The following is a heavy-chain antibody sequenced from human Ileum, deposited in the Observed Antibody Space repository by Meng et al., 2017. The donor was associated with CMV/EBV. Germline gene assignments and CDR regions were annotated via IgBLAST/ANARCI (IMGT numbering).Heavy chain of an antibody. CDR1: GFGFRNHS. Sequence: GESLKISCAASGFGFRNHSMNWVRQAPGKGLGWVAGISYDGSNQYYGDSVKGRFSISRDNAKNSLYLQMNSLRAEDTAVYHCARDWSGVDYWGQGTLVTVSS. J-gene: IGHJ4*02. CDR2: ISYDGSNQ. CDR3: ARDWSGVDY. D-gene: IGHD3-3*01. V-gene: IGHV3-30-3*01.